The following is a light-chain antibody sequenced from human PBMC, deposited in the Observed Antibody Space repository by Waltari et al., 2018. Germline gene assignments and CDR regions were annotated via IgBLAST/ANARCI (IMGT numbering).Light chain of an antibody. J-gene: IGLJ1*01. V-gene: IGLV3-19*01. CDR2: GKN. CDR1: RLGTDY. CDR3: NSRDSSAYL. Sequence: SSELTQDAAVSVALGQTVRITCQGERLGTDYPSWYQQKPGQAPVVVFYGKNKRPAGIQDRFSGSSAGTTASLTITGAQEEDEADYYCNSRDSSAYLFGTGTKVTVL.